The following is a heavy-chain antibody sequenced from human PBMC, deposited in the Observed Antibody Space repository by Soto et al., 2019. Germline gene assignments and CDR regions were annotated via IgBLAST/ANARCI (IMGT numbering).Heavy chain of an antibody. CDR3: VKDVAHYDFWGHHQRGMDV. J-gene: IGHJ6*02. CDR1: GFTFEDNV. V-gene: IGHV3-9*01. CDR2: ISWTSDVR. D-gene: IGHD3-3*01. Sequence: EVQLVESGGGLVQPGRSLRLTCEASGFTFEDNVMHWVRQTPGKGLEWVSGISWTSDVREYADSVRGRFTISRDNAKNSLYLQIHSLRAEDTALYYCVKDVAHYDFWGHHQRGMDVWGQGTTVTVSS.